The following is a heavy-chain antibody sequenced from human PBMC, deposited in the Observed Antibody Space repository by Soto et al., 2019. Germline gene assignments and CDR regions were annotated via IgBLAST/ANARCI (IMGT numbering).Heavy chain of an antibody. Sequence: GGSLRLSCAASGFTFSNAWMNWVRQAPGKGLEWVARIKSKTDGGTTDYAAPVKGRFNISRDDSKNTLDLQMNSLKTEDTAVYYCTTPMVRGVITDYYYYGMDVWGQGTTVTVSS. CDR1: GFTFSNAW. D-gene: IGHD3-10*01. V-gene: IGHV3-15*07. CDR3: TTPMVRGVITDYYYYGMDV. J-gene: IGHJ6*02. CDR2: IKSKTDGGTT.